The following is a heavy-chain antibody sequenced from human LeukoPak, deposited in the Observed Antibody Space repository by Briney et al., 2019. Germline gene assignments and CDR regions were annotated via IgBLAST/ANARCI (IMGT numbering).Heavy chain of an antibody. CDR1: GGSISSGSYY. D-gene: IGHD1-26*01. V-gene: IGHV4-61*02. CDR2: IYTSGST. Sequence: SETLSLTCTVSGGSISSGSYYWSWIRQPAGKGLEWIGRIYTSGSTNYNPSLKSRVTISVDTSKNQFSLKLSSVTAADTAVYYCARILVVATDYFDYWGQGALVTVSS. CDR3: ARILVVATDYFDY. J-gene: IGHJ4*02.